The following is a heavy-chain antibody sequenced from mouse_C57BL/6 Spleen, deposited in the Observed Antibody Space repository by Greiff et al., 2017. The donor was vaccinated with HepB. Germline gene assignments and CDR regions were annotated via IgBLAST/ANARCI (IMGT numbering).Heavy chain of an antibody. CDR3: ARGAQASAMDY. Sequence: QVQLQQPGAELVMPGASVKLSCKASGYTFTSYWMHWVKQRPGQGLEWIGEIDPSDSYTNYNQKLKGKSTLTVDKSSSTAYMQLSSLTSEDSAVYYCARGAQASAMDYWGQGTSVTVSS. D-gene: IGHD3-2*02. CDR2: IDPSDSYT. J-gene: IGHJ4*01. CDR1: GYTFTSYW. V-gene: IGHV1-69*01.